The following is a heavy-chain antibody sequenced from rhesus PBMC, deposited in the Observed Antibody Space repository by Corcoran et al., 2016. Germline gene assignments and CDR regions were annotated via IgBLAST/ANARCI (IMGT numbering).Heavy chain of an antibody. CDR2: IYWNDDK. V-gene: IGHV2-1*01. Sequence: QVTLKESGPALVKPTQTLTLTCTFSGFSLSTSGMGVGWLRQPSRKSLEWLAHIYWNDDKYFRTSLKSRLTISKDTSKNQVVLTMTNMDPVDTATYYCAHTGVVLTQFDYWGQGVLVTVSS. J-gene: IGHJ4*01. CDR3: AHTGVVLTQFDY. CDR1: GFSLSTSGMG. D-gene: IGHD2-27*01.